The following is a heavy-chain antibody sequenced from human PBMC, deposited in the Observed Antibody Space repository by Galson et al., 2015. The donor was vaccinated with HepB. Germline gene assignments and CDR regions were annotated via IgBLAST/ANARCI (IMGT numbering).Heavy chain of an antibody. J-gene: IGHJ5*02. CDR2: FDPEDGET. CDR1: GSTLTELS. D-gene: IGHD2-8*01. V-gene: IGHV1-24*01. Sequence: SVKVSCKVSGSTLTELSMHWVRQAPGKGLEWMGGFDPEDGETIYAQKFQGRVTMTEDTSTDTAYMELSSLRSEDTAVYYCATLYCTNGVCSGLSYNWFDPWGQGTLVTVSS. CDR3: ATLYCTNGVCSGLSYNWFDP.